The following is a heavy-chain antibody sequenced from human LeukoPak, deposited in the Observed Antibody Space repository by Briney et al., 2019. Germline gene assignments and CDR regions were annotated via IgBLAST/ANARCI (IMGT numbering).Heavy chain of an antibody. D-gene: IGHD3-3*01. CDR3: ARGEDFWSGSYFDY. J-gene: IGHJ4*02. V-gene: IGHV3-48*01. CDR1: GFTFSSYS. Sequence: GGSLRLSCAASGFTFSSYSMNWVRQAPGKGLEWVSYISSSSSTIYYADSVKGRFTISRDNAKNSLYLQMNSLRAEDTAVYYCARGEDFWSGSYFDYWGQGTLVIVSS. CDR2: ISSSSSTI.